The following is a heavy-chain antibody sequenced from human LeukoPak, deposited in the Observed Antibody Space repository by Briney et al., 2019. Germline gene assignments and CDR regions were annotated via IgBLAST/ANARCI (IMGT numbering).Heavy chain of an antibody. CDR3: ARDSQIYYGSGSYFTD. D-gene: IGHD3-10*01. Sequence: SETLSLTCTVSGGSISSYYWSWIRQPAGKGLEWIGRIYTSGSTNYNPSLKSRVTMSVDTSKNQFSLKLSSVTAADTAVYYRARDSQIYYGSGSYFTDWGQGTLVTVSS. J-gene: IGHJ4*02. CDR1: GGSISSYY. V-gene: IGHV4-4*07. CDR2: IYTSGST.